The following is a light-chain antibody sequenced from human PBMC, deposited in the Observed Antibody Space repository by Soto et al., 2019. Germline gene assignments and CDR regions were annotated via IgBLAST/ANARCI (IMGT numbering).Light chain of an antibody. V-gene: IGKV3-20*01. CDR3: QHSGRSPPLT. J-gene: IGKJ4*01. CDR2: GAS. Sequence: EIVLTQSPDTLSLSSGERATLSCRASQSVSSSYLAWYQQKPGQAPRLLIYGASNRATGIPDRFSGSGSGTDFTLTISRLEPEDFAVFYCQHSGRSPPLTFGGGTKVDI. CDR1: QSVSSSY.